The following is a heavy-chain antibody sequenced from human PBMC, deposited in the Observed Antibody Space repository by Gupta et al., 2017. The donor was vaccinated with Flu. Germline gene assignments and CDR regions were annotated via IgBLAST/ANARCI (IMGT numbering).Heavy chain of an antibody. CDR2: ISGFSSYI. D-gene: IGHD2-2*02. CDR3: ARDPRPLSPYCSGTSCFTARWFDP. Sequence: VASISGFSSYIYYADSVKGRFTISRDNAKNSLSLQMNSLRAEDTAVYYCARDPRPLSPYCSGTSCFTARWFDPWGLGTLVAVSS. V-gene: IGHV3-21*01. J-gene: IGHJ5*01.